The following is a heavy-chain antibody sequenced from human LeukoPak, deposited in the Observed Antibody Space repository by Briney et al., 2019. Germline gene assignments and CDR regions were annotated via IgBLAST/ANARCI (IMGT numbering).Heavy chain of an antibody. Sequence: GGSLRLSCVVSGITLSNYGMSWVREAPGKGLEWVSGISERGGSTNYADSVKGRFIISRDTSKNTVYLQMNSLRVEDTAVYFCAKRGIVIRAVIIIGFHKEAYYFDYWGQGILVTVSS. CDR1: GITLSNYG. D-gene: IGHD3-10*01. CDR2: ISERGGST. V-gene: IGHV3-23*01. J-gene: IGHJ4*02. CDR3: AKRGIVIRAVIIIGFHKEAYYFDY.